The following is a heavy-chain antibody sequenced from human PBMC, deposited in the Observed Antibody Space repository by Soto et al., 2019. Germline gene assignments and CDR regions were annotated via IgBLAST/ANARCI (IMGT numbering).Heavy chain of an antibody. Sequence: GESLKISCKGSGFTFTAYWIGWVRQMPGKGLEWMGIMFPGDSTTRYSPSFQGQVTMSADKSISTAYLQWNSLKASDSAMYYCARVVIGYCSGTSCPADYWGQGTLVTVSS. D-gene: IGHD2-2*01. CDR3: ARVVIGYCSGTSCPADY. V-gene: IGHV5-51*01. CDR2: MFPGDSTT. CDR1: GFTFTAYW. J-gene: IGHJ4*02.